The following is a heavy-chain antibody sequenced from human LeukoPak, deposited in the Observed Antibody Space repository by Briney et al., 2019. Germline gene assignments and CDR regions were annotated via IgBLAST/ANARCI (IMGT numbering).Heavy chain of an antibody. J-gene: IGHJ5*02. CDR3: AKTGPLIAAYNWFDP. V-gene: IGHV3-23*01. CDR1: GFTFSSYA. D-gene: IGHD6-13*01. CDR2: ISGSGGST. Sequence: GGSLRLSCAASGFTFSSYAMMWVRQAPGKGREGGSAISGSGGSTYYADSVKGRFTISRDNSKNTLYLQMNSLRAEDTAVYYCAKTGPLIAAYNWFDPWGQGTLVTVSS.